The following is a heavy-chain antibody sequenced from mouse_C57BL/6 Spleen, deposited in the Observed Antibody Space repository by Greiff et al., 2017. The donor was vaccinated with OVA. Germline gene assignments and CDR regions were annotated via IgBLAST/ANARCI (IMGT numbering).Heavy chain of an antibody. Sequence: QVQLQQPGAELVRPGTSVKLSCKASGYTFTSYWMHWVKQRPGQGLEWIGVIDPSDSYTNYNQKFKGKATLTVDTSSSTAYMQLSSLTSEDAAVYYCARDYGSSYGYCDYWGQGTTLTVSS. D-gene: IGHD1-1*01. CDR2: IDPSDSYT. J-gene: IGHJ2*01. V-gene: IGHV1-59*01. CDR3: ARDYGSSYGYCDY. CDR1: GYTFTSYW.